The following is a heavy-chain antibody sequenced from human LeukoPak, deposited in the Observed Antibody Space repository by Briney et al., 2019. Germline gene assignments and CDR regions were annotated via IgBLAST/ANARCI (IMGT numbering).Heavy chain of an antibody. CDR1: GGTFSSYA. V-gene: IGHV1-69*13. CDR3: ARVSGSGSRYYYGIDV. CDR2: IIPIFGTA. J-gene: IGHJ6*02. Sequence: GASVKVSCKASGGTFSSYAISWVRQAPGQGLEWMGGIIPIFGTANYAQKFQGRVTITADEPTSTAYMELSSLRSEDTAVYYCARVSGSGSRYYYGIDVWGQGTTVTVSS. D-gene: IGHD1-26*01.